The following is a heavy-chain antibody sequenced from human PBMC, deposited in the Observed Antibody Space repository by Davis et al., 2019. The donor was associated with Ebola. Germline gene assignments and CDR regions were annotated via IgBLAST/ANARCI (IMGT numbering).Heavy chain of an antibody. J-gene: IGHJ6*02. Sequence: PSETLSLTCTVSGGSISSYYWSWIRQPAGKGLEWIGRIYTSGSTNYNPSLKSRVTMSVDKSKNQFSLKLSSVTAADTAVYYCARDEGFGVVPHYYYYGMDVWGQGTTVTVSS. D-gene: IGHD3-3*01. V-gene: IGHV4-4*07. CDR2: IYTSGST. CDR1: GGSISSYY. CDR3: ARDEGFGVVPHYYYYGMDV.